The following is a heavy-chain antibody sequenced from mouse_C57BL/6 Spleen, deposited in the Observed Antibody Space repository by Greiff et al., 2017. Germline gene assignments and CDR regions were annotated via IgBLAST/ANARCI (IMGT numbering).Heavy chain of an antibody. Sequence: VQLQQPGAELVKPGASVKLSCKASGYTFTSYWMQWVKQRPGQGLEWIGEIDPSDSYPNYNQKFKGKATLTVDTSSSTAYMQLSSLTSEDSAVYYGARRLGRRAWFAYWGQGTLVTVSA. D-gene: IGHD4-1*01. V-gene: IGHV1-50*01. CDR1: GYTFTSYW. J-gene: IGHJ3*01. CDR3: ARRLGRRAWFAY. CDR2: IDPSDSYP.